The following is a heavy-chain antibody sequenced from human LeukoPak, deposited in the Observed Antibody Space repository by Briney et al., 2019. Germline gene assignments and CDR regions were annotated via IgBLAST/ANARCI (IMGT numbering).Heavy chain of an antibody. J-gene: IGHJ4*02. CDR1: GGSISSSSYY. D-gene: IGHD6-13*01. Sequence: SETLSLTCTVSGGSISSSSYYWGWIRQPPGKGLEWIGGIYYSGSTYYNPSLKSRVTISVDTSKNQFSLKLSSVTAADTAVYYCAKALSSALYSSSWYPFDYWGQGTLVTDSS. CDR3: AKALSSALYSSSWYPFDY. CDR2: IYYSGST. V-gene: IGHV4-39*01.